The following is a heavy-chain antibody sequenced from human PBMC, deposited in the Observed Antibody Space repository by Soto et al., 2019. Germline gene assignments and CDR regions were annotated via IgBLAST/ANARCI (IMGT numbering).Heavy chain of an antibody. CDR3: AKGCGNYWAFDY. D-gene: IGHD1-26*01. V-gene: IGHV3-30*18. Sequence: QVHLVESGGGVVQPGRSLRLSCAASGFSFSTYGMHWVRQAPGKGLEWVAFISNDGSNKDYADSVKGRFTISRDNSKNRRYLQMNSRRAEDTAVYYCAKGCGNYWAFDYWGQGTLVTVSS. CDR2: ISNDGSNK. J-gene: IGHJ4*02. CDR1: GFSFSTYG.